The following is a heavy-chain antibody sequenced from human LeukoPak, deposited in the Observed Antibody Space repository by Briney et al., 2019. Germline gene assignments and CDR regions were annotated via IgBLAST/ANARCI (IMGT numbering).Heavy chain of an antibody. D-gene: IGHD2-15*01. CDR2: INHSGST. J-gene: IGHJ6*04. CDR1: GGSFSGYY. CDR3: AGGYCSGGSCRRRNYYYGMDV. V-gene: IGHV4-34*01. Sequence: SETPSLTCAVYGGSFSGYYWSWIRQPPGKGLEWIGEINHSGSTNYNPSLKSRVTISVDTSKNQFSLKLSSVTAADTAVYYCAGGYCSGGSCRRRNYYYGMDVWGKGTTVTVSS.